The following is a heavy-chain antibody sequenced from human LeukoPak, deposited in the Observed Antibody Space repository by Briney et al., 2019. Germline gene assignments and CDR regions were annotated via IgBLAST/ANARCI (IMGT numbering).Heavy chain of an antibody. CDR2: INPNSSGT. CDR1: GYTFTDYY. CDR3: AREEGAPIAAANI. Sequence: ASVKVSCKASGYTFTDYYMHWVRQAPGQGLEWMGWINPNSSGTNYAQKFQGRVTMNTDTSTSTAYMELRSLRSDDTAVYYCAREEGAPIAAANIWGLGTMDSVSS. V-gene: IGHV1-2*02. D-gene: IGHD6-13*01. J-gene: IGHJ3*02.